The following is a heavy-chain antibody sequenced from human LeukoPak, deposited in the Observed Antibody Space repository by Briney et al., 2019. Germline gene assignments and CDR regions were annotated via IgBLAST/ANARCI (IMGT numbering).Heavy chain of an antibody. CDR2: INPNSGGT. J-gene: IGHJ4*02. V-gene: IGHV1-2*04. D-gene: IGHD2-2*01. CDR3: ARSPQRYQLPWWYFDY. CDR1: GYTFTGYY. Sequence: GASVKVSCKASGYTFTGYYMHWVRQAPGQGLEWMGWINPNSGGTNYAQKFQGWVTMTRDTSISTAYMELSGLRSDDTAVYYCARSPQRYQLPWWYFDYWGQGTLVTVSS.